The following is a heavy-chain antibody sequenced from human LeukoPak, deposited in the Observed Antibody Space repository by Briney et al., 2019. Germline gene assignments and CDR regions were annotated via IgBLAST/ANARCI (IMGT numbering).Heavy chain of an antibody. Sequence: GESLKISCKGSGYSFSNYWIGWVRQMPGKGLEWMGIIYPGDSNTKYSPSFQGQVTISADKSISTAYLQWSSLKASDTAIYYWAKQGRLGRAFDYWGQGTLVTVSS. D-gene: IGHD1-1*01. CDR2: IYPGDSNT. J-gene: IGHJ4*02. CDR1: GYSFSNYW. V-gene: IGHV5-51*01. CDR3: AKQGRLGRAFDY.